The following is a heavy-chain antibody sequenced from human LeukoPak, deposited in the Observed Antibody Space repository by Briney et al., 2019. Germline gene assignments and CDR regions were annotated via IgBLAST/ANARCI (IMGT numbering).Heavy chain of an antibody. CDR3: ARVGIDYYDSRDAFDI. D-gene: IGHD3-22*01. V-gene: IGHV4-59*01. CDR1: GGSISSYY. Sequence: SETLSLTCTVSGGSISSYYWSWIRQPPGKGLEWIGYIYYSGSTNYNPSLKSRVTISVDTSKNQFSLKLSSVTAADTAVYYCARVGIDYYDSRDAFDIWVQGTMVTVSS. J-gene: IGHJ3*02. CDR2: IYYSGST.